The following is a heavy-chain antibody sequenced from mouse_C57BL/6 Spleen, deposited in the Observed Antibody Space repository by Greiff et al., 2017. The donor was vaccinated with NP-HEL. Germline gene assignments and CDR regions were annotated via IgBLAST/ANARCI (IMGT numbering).Heavy chain of an antibody. V-gene: IGHV1-7*01. CDR1: GYTFTSYW. J-gene: IGHJ3*01. CDR3: AREGPYYGSGWFAY. Sequence: VQLQQSGAELAKPGASVKLSCKASGYTFTSYWMHWVKQRPGQGLEWIGYINPSSGYTKYNQKFKDKATLTADKSSGTAYMQLSSLTYEDSAVYYCAREGPYYGSGWFAYWGQGTLVTVSA. D-gene: IGHD1-1*01. CDR2: INPSSGYT.